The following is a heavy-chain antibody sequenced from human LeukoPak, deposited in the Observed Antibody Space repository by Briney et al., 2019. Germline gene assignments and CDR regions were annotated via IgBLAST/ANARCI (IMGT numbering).Heavy chain of an antibody. J-gene: IGHJ4*02. V-gene: IGHV3-23*01. CDR3: ARELFDFDY. CDR2: ITGSGGST. D-gene: IGHD3-10*01. Sequence: GGSLRLSCAASGFTVSSNYMSWVRQAPGKGLEWVSEITGSGGSTYYADSVKGRFTIYRDNSKNTLYLQMNSLRAEDTAIYYCARELFDFDYWGQGTLVTVSS. CDR1: GFTVSSNY.